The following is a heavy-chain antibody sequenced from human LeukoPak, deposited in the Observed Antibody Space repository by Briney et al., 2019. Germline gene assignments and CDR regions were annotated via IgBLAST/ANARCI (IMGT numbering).Heavy chain of an antibody. Sequence: PSETLSLTCTVSGGSISSSSYYWGWIRQPPGKGLEWIGSIYYSGSTYYNPSLKSRVTISVDTSKNQFSLKLSSVTVADTAVYYWATHEVGYDYVWGSYRPHYFDYWGQGTLVTVSS. CDR3: ATHEVGYDYVWGSYRPHYFDY. D-gene: IGHD3-16*02. J-gene: IGHJ4*02. CDR2: IYYSGST. CDR1: GGSISSSSYY. V-gene: IGHV4-39*01.